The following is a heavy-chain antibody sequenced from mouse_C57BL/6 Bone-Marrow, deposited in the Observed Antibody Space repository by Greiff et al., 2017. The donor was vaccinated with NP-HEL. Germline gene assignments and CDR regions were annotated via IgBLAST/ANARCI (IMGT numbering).Heavy chain of an antibody. V-gene: IGHV1-50*01. CDR3: ARPGYFDV. Sequence: QVQLQQPGAELVKPGASVKLSCKASGYTFTSYWMQWVKQRPGQGLEWIGEIDPSDSYTNYNQKFKGKATLTVDTSSSTAYMQLSSLTSEDSAGYYCARPGYFDVWGTGTTVTVSS. CDR1: GYTFTSYW. CDR2: IDPSDSYT. J-gene: IGHJ1*03.